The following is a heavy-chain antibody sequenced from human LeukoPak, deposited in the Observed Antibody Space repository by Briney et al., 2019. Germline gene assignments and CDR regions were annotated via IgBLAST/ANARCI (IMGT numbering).Heavy chain of an antibody. CDR2: IYYSGST. CDR1: GGSISSGGYS. Sequence: SETLSLTCAVSGGSISSGGYSWSWIRQPPGKGLEWIGYIYYSGSTNYNPSLKSRVTISVDTSKNQFSLKLSSVTAADTAVYYCARADTYYDFWSGYYTGTPYFDYWGQGTLVTVSS. J-gene: IGHJ4*02. CDR3: ARADTYYDFWSGYYTGTPYFDY. V-gene: IGHV4-61*08. D-gene: IGHD3-3*01.